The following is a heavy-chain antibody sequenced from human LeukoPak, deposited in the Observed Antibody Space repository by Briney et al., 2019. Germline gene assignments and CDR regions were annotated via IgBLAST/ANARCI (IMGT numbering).Heavy chain of an antibody. CDR3: ARERSSSGGHNWFDP. V-gene: IGHV4-39*07. J-gene: IGHJ5*02. Sequence: SETLSLTCTVSGGYIITSGHYWGWIRQPPRKGLEWIGSVYYTGVTSTNPFFRSRMSISVDTSKNQFSLNLTSVTAADAAVYYCARERSSSGGHNWFDPWGQGTLVTVSS. CDR1: GGYIITSGHY. CDR2: VYYTGVT. D-gene: IGHD4-23*01.